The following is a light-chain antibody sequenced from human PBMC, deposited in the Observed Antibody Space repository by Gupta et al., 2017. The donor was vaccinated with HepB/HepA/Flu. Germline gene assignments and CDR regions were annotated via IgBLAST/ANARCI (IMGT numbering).Light chain of an antibody. CDR1: NIGRKS. CDR2: DDS. Sequence: SYVLTQPPSVSVAPGKTARITCGGNNIGRKSVHWYPQKPGQAPVLVVYDDSDRPSRIPERFSGSNSGNTATLTISRVEAGDEADYYCQVWDSSSDHPRVFGGGTKLTVL. V-gene: IGLV3-21*03. CDR3: QVWDSSSDHPRV. J-gene: IGLJ3*02.